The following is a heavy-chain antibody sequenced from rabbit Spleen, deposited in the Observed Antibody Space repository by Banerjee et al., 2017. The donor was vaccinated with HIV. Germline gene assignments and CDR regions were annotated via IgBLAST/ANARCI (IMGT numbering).Heavy chain of an antibody. CDR1: GLDFSSSYW. Sequence: QEQLVEYGGDLVPPEGSLTLTCKASGLDFSSSYWICWVSQAPGKGLEWISCIYVGSGGGTKYASWAKGRFTISKTSSTTVTLEMTSLTVADTATFFCGRAGEGGYGYLDLWGQGTLVTVS. CDR3: GRAGEGGYGYLDL. CDR2: IYVGSGGGT. J-gene: IGHJ4*01. V-gene: IGHV1S45*01. D-gene: IGHD2-1*01.